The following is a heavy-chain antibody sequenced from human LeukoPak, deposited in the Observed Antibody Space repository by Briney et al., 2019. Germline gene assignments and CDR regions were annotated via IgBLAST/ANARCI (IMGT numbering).Heavy chain of an antibody. CDR3: ARDDCSGGSCYSGALRFDP. D-gene: IGHD2-15*01. Sequence: GASVKVSCKASGYTFTIYGISWVRQAPGQGLERMGWISAYNGNTNYAQKLQGRVTMTTDTSTSTAYMELRSLRSDDTAVYYCARDDCSGGSCYSGALRFDPWGQGTLVTVPS. J-gene: IGHJ5*02. V-gene: IGHV1-18*01. CDR1: GYTFTIYG. CDR2: ISAYNGNT.